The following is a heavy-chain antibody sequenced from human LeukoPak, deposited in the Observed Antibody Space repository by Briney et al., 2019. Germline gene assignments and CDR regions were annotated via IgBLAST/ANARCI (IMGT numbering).Heavy chain of an antibody. CDR3: ASDTSGYCSGGSCYYR. CDR1: GGTFSSYA. CDR2: IIPIFGTA. D-gene: IGHD2-15*01. J-gene: IGHJ4*02. V-gene: IGHV1-69*06. Sequence: SVKVSCKASGGTFSSYAISWVRQAPGQGLEWMGGIIPIFGTANHAQKFQGRVTITADKSTSTAYMELSSLRSEDTAVYYCASDTSGYCSGGSCYYRWGQGTLVTVSS.